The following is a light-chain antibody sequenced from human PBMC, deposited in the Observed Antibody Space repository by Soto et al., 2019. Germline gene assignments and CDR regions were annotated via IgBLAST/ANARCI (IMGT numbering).Light chain of an antibody. CDR3: QQYNKWPRT. CDR1: QSLSSD. CDR2: GAS. V-gene: IGKV3-15*01. Sequence: EIGMTQSPATLSVSAGERATLSCGASQSLSSDLAWYQQKVGQAPRLLIYGASTRATGIPARYSGSGYGTEFNFTISSLQSEDFAVYYCQQYNKWPRTFGQGTKVDIK. J-gene: IGKJ1*01.